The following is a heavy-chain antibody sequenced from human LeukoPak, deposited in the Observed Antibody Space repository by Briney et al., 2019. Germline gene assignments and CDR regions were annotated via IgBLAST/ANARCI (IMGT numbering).Heavy chain of an antibody. D-gene: IGHD2-15*01. J-gene: IGHJ6*02. Sequence: PGGSLRLSCAASGFTFSTYAMSWVRQSPGKGLEWVSTISGSGGSTYYADSVKGRFTISRDNSKNALYLQMNSLRAEDTAVYYCAKEFYFATAVWGQGTTVTVS. CDR1: GFTFSTYA. V-gene: IGHV3-23*01. CDR2: ISGSGGST. CDR3: AKEFYFATAV.